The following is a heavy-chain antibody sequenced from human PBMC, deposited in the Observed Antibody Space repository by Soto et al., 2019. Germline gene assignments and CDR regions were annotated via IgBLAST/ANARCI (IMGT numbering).Heavy chain of an antibody. CDR1: GGSFSGYY. CDR2: INHSGST. Sequence: SETLSLTCAVYGGSFSGYYWSWIRQPPGKGLEWIGEINHSGSTNYNPSLKSRVTISVDTSKNQFSLKLSSVTAADTAAYYCARIWTITDYYYYHMDVWGQGTSVTVSS. CDR3: ARIWTITDYYYYHMDV. J-gene: IGHJ6*02. D-gene: IGHD1-20*01. V-gene: IGHV4-34*01.